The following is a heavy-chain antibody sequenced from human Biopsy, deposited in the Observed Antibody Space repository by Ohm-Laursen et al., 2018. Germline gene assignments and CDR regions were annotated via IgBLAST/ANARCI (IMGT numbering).Heavy chain of an antibody. CDR3: ARRGSGGRSFDY. J-gene: IGHJ4*02. CDR2: ISNRGNP. D-gene: IGHD2-15*01. Sequence: ETLFLTCTVSGDPFNSSYWSWIRQAPGKGLEWIGFISNRGNPNYNTSLKSRVTISAETSKNQFSLKLGSVTVAHPAVFYCARRGSGGRSFDYWGQGSLVTVSS. V-gene: IGHV4-59*08. CDR1: GDPFNSSY.